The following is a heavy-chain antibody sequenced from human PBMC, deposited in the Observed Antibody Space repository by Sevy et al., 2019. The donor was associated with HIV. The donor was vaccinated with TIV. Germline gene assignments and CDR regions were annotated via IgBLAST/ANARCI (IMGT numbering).Heavy chain of an antibody. CDR1: GFTVSSNY. CDR2: IYSGGST. D-gene: IGHD3-22*01. CDR3: ARGGDKYYYDSSGYRDAFDI. Sequence: GGSLRLSCAASGFTVSSNYMSWVRQAPGKGLEWVSVIYSGGSTYYADSVKGRFTISRDNSKNTLYLQMNSLRAEDTAVYYCARGGDKYYYDSSGYRDAFDIWGQGTMVTVSS. J-gene: IGHJ3*02. V-gene: IGHV3-53*01.